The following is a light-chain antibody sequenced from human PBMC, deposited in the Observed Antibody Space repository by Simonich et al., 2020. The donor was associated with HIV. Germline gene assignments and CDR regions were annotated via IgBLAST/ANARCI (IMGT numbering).Light chain of an antibody. Sequence: EILMTQSPATLSVSPGERATLSCRTSQSVASNLAWYQQKPGQAPRLLIYDASKRATGIPARFSGSGSGTDFTLTISSLESEDFAVYYCQQRSNWITFGQGTRLEIK. J-gene: IGKJ5*01. CDR1: QSVASN. CDR3: QQRSNWIT. CDR2: DAS. V-gene: IGKV3-11*01.